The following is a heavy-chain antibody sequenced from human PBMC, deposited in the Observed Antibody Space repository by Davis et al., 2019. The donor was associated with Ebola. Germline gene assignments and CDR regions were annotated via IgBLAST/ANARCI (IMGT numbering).Heavy chain of an antibody. CDR2: ITGSGSTI. D-gene: IGHD3-3*01. CDR1: GFIFSSYE. J-gene: IGHJ5*02. Sequence: GESLKISCAASGFIFSSYEMNWVRQAPGKGLEWVAYITGSGSTIYYADPVKGRFTISRDNSKNMLYLQMNSLRAEDTAVYYCARGIALRYYDFWSGYSDSGGWFDPWGQGTLVTVSS. CDR3: ARGIALRYYDFWSGYSDSGGWFDP. V-gene: IGHV3-48*03.